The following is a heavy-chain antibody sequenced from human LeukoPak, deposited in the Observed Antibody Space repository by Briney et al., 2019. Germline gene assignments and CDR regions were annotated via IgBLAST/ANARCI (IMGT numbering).Heavy chain of an antibody. D-gene: IGHD3-16*02. V-gene: IGHV1-18*01. J-gene: IGHJ3*02. CDR1: GYTFTSYG. Sequence: ASVKVSCKASGYTFTSYGISWVRQAPGQGLEWMGWISAYNGNTNYAQKLQGRVTMTTDTSTSTAYMELSSLRSEDTAVYYCARDGDYVWGSYRYQSSSAFDIWGQGTMVTVSS. CDR2: ISAYNGNT. CDR3: ARDGDYVWGSYRYQSSSAFDI.